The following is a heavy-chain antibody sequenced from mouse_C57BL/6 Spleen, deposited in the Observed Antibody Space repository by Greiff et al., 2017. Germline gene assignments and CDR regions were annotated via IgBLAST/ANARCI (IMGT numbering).Heavy chain of an antibody. D-gene: IGHD1-1*01. J-gene: IGHJ2*01. CDR3: VVAEDY. CDR2: IFPGSGST. V-gene: IGHV1-75*01. Sequence: QVQLKESGPELVKPGASVKISCKASGYTFTDYYINWVKQRPGQGLEGIGWIFPGSGSTYYNEKFKGKATLTVDKASSTAYMLLSSLTSEDSAVYFAVVAEDYWGQGTTLTVSS. CDR1: GYTFTDYY.